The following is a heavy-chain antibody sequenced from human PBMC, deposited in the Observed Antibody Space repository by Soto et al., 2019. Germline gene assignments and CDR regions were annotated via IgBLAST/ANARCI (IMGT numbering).Heavy chain of an antibody. CDR3: ARAESGSYFY. CDR1: GYTFTSYY. D-gene: IGHD1-26*01. Sequence: GASVKVSCKASGYTFTSYYMHWVRQAPGQGLEWMGIINPSGGSTSYAQKFQGRVTITADESTSTAYMELSSLRSEDTAVYYCARAESGSYFYWGQGTLVTVSS. CDR2: INPSGGST. V-gene: IGHV1-46*01. J-gene: IGHJ4*02.